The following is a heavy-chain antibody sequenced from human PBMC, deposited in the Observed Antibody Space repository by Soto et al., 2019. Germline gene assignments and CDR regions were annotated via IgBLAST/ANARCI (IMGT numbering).Heavy chain of an antibody. D-gene: IGHD2-15*01. J-gene: IGHJ4*02. CDR2: MVGDGSSS. CDR3: AKDLRPYGRYDLDY. CDR1: GFTFSTYA. Sequence: EVQLLESGGGLAQPGGSPRLSCAASGFTFSTYAMNWVRQAPGKGLEWVSVMVGDGSSSDYADSVRGRFTISRDNSKNTLYLQMNSLRAEDTAVYYCAKDLRPYGRYDLDYWGQGTLVTVSS. V-gene: IGHV3-23*01.